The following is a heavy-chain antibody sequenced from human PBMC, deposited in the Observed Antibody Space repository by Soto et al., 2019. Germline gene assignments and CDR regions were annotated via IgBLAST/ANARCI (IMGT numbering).Heavy chain of an antibody. CDR1: GFTFDDYA. Sequence: GGSLRLSCAASGFTFDDYAMHWVRQAPGKGLEWVSSISWNSDGIGYADSVKGRFTISRDNAENSLYLQMNSLRAEDTALYYCAKESGSGYYHYYYLDVWGKGTTVSVS. J-gene: IGHJ6*03. CDR3: AKESGSGYYHYYYLDV. CDR2: ISWNSDGI. V-gene: IGHV3-9*01. D-gene: IGHD3-10*01.